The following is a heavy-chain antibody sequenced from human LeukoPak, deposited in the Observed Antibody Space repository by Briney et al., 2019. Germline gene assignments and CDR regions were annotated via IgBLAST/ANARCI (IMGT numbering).Heavy chain of an antibody. CDR1: GDSVSRTDAG. V-gene: IGHV6-1*01. CDR2: KYYRSKRYKDDAGWYK. Sequence: SQTLLLTCAISGDSVSRTDAGWSWIRQSPSRGLEWLGRKYYRSKRYKDDAGWYKDDAGSLKSRISINVDTVMNQFSLQLSSVTPEDTALYYCARGGLVRGSINSLIAFDVWGQGIMVTVSS. J-gene: IGHJ3*01. D-gene: IGHD3-10*01. CDR3: ARGGLVRGSINSLIAFDV.